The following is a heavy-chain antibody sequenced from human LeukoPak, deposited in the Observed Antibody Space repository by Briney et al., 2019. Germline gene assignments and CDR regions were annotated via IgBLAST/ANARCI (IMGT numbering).Heavy chain of an antibody. D-gene: IGHD3-3*01. V-gene: IGHV1-18*01. Sequence: HWASVKVSCKASGYTFTSYGISWVRQAPGQGLEWMGWISAYNGNTNYAQKFQGRVTITADESTSTAYMELSSLRSEDTAVYYCAIPGPFGVVISPHQYYYYGMDVWGQGTTVTVSS. J-gene: IGHJ6*02. CDR3: AIPGPFGVVISPHQYYYYGMDV. CDR2: ISAYNGNT. CDR1: GYTFTSYG.